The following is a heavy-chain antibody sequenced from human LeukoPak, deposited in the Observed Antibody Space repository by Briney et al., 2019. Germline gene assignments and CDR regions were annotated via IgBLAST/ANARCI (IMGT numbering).Heavy chain of an antibody. Sequence: GASVKVSCKASGGTFSSYAISWVRQAPGQGLEWMGGIIPIFGTTNYAQKFQGRVTITADESTSTAYMELSSLRSEDTAVYYCARQAAEEPPLIFFDYWGQGTLVTVSS. CDR2: IIPIFGTT. D-gene: IGHD6-13*01. CDR3: ARQAAEEPPLIFFDY. V-gene: IGHV1-69*13. CDR1: GGTFSSYA. J-gene: IGHJ4*02.